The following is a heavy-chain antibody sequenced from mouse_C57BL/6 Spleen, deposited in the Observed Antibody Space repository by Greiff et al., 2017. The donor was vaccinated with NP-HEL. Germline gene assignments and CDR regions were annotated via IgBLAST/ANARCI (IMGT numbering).Heavy chain of an antibody. V-gene: IGHV5-16*01. Sequence: DVKLVESEGGLVQPGSSMKLSCTASGFTFSDYYMAWVRQVPEKGLEWVANINYDGSSTYYLDSLKSRFIISRDNAKNILYLKRSSLQSEDTATYYCARSDYYGSSYRYFDVWGTGTTVTVSS. CDR3: ARSDYYGSSYRYFDV. J-gene: IGHJ1*03. D-gene: IGHD1-1*01. CDR2: INYDGSST. CDR1: GFTFSDYY.